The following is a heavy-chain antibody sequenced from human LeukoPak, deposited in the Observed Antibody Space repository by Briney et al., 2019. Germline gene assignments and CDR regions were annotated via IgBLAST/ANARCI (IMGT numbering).Heavy chain of an antibody. CDR1: GFIFSSHA. CDR2: IGTAGDT. D-gene: IGHD6-13*01. J-gene: IGHJ3*02. Sequence: GGSLRLSCAASGFIFSSHAVNWVRQAPGKGLEWVSVIGTAGDTYYPGSVKGRFTISRENAKNSLYLQMNSLRAGDTAVYYCARAIAAAGFNAFDIWGQGTMVTVSS. V-gene: IGHV3-13*01. CDR3: ARAIAAAGFNAFDI.